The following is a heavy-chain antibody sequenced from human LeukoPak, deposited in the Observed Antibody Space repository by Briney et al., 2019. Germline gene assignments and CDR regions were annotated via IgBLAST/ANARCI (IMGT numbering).Heavy chain of an antibody. D-gene: IGHD2-15*01. CDR2: INHSGST. J-gene: IGHJ4*02. CDR1: GGSFSGYY. Sequence: SETLSLTCAVYGGSFSGYYWRWIRQPPGKGLEWIGEINHSGSTNYNPSLKSRVTISVGTSKNQFSLKLSSVTAADTAVYYCARADCSGGSCYTTRYNDYWGQGTLVTVSS. V-gene: IGHV4-34*01. CDR3: ARADCSGGSCYTTRYNDY.